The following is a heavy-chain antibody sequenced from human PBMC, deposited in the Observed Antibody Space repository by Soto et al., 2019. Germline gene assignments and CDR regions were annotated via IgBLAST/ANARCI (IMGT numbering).Heavy chain of an antibody. CDR2: ISSSGSTI. J-gene: IGHJ4*02. CDR1: GFTFSDYY. CDR3: ASLTPYCSGGSCYDFDY. V-gene: IGHV3-11*01. D-gene: IGHD2-15*01. Sequence: GGSLRLSCAASGFTFSDYYMSWIRQAPGKGLEWVSYISSSGSTIYYADSVKGRFTISRDNAKNSLYLQMNSLRAEDTAVYYCASLTPYCSGGSCYDFDYWGQGTLVTVSS.